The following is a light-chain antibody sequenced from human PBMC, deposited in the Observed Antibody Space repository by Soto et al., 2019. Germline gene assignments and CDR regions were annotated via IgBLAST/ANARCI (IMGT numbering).Light chain of an antibody. CDR3: QKSDHLPL. Sequence: DIQMTQSPPSLSASVGDRVTITCQARQDIGNSLNWFQHKPGKAPNLVIYDEYNLEIGVPSRFSGSGSGTDFTFTITSLLPEDIATYYCQKSDHLPLFGPGTKVESK. CDR2: DEY. J-gene: IGKJ3*01. CDR1: QDIGNS. V-gene: IGKV1-33*01.